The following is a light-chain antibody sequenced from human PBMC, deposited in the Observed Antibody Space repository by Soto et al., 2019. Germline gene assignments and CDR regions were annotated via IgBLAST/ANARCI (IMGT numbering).Light chain of an antibody. CDR1: QSVGKY. V-gene: IGKV3-15*01. CDR3: QQYNNWPLT. J-gene: IGKJ4*01. CDR2: GAS. Sequence: ESVLTQSPGTLSLSPGERATLSCRASQSVGKYLVWYQQKPGQAPRLLIYGASTRVTGIPARFSGSGSGTEFTLTISSLQSEDFAVYYCQQYNNWPLTFGGGTKV.